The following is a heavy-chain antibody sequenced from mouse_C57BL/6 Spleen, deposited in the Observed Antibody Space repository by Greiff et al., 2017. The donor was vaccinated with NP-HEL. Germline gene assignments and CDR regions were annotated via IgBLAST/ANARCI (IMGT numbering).Heavy chain of an antibody. CDR3: ARRHYAMDY. J-gene: IGHJ4*01. Sequence: DVKLVESEGGLVQPGSSMKLSCTASGFTFSDYYMAWVRQVPEKGLEWVANINYDGSSTYYLDYLKSRFIISRDNAKNILYLQMSSLKSEDTATYYCARRHYAMDYWGQGTSVTVSS. CDR2: INYDGSST. V-gene: IGHV5-16*02. CDR1: GFTFSDYY.